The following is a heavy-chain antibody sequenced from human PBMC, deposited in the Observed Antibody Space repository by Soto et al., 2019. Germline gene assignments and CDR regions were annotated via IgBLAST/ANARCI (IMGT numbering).Heavy chain of an antibody. CDR3: ARDFVDLATTWYDS. CDR1: GFNFNSYG. Sequence: VQLVESGGGLVQPGGSQRLSCVASGFNFNSYGMNWIRQAPGRGLEWVSYISSGASIIYYADSVKGRFTITGDNAKRSVYLQMNSLRDGDTAVYYCARDFVDLATTWYDSWGQGTLVTVSS. CDR2: ISSGASII. V-gene: IGHV3-48*02. J-gene: IGHJ5*01. D-gene: IGHD5-12*01.